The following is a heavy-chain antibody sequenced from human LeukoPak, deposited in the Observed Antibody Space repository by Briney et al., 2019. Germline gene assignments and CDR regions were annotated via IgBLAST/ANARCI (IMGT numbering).Heavy chain of an antibody. CDR1: GYTLTELS. J-gene: IGHJ5*02. CDR3: ARRKGSPTRKQNWFDP. Sequence: ASVKVSCKVSGYTLTELSMHWVRQAPGKGLEWMGGFDPEDGETIYAQKFQGRVTMTEDTSTDTAYMELSSLRSEDTAVYYCARRKGSPTRKQNWFDPWGQGTLATVSS. CDR2: FDPEDGET. D-gene: IGHD3-10*01. V-gene: IGHV1-24*01.